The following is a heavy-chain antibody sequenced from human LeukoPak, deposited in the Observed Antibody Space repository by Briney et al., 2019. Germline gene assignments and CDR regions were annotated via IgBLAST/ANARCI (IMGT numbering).Heavy chain of an antibody. Sequence: PGGSLRLSCAASGFTFSSYSMNWVRQAPGKGLEWVSSISSSSSYIYYADSVKGRFTISRDNAKNSLYLQMNSLRAEDTAVHYCARDAAVAGMFSSYYYYGMDVWGQGTTVTVSS. V-gene: IGHV3-21*01. J-gene: IGHJ6*02. CDR1: GFTFSSYS. D-gene: IGHD6-19*01. CDR2: ISSSSSYI. CDR3: ARDAAVAGMFSSYYYYGMDV.